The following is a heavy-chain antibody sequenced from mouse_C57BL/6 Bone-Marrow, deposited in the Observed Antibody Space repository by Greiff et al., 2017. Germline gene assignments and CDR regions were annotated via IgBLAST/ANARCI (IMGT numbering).Heavy chain of an antibody. CDR2: SRNKANDYTT. J-gene: IGHJ3*01. D-gene: IGHD2-4*01. CDR3: ARDASYYDYDGWFAY. Sequence: EVKLMESGGGLVQSGRSLRLSCATSGFTFSDFYMEWVRQAPGKGLEWIAASRNKANDYTTEYSASVKGRFIVSRDTSQSILYLQMNALRAEDTAIYYCARDASYYDYDGWFAYWGQGTLVTVSA. CDR1: GFTFSDFY. V-gene: IGHV7-1*01.